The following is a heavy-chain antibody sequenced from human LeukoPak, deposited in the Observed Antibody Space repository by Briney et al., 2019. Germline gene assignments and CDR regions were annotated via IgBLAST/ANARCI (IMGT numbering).Heavy chain of an antibody. D-gene: IGHD1-14*01. J-gene: IGHJ3*02. V-gene: IGHV3-30*18. CDR1: GFTFNSYG. CDR3: AKDHNTNDAFDI. Sequence: PGRSLRLSCAASGFTFNSYGMHWVRQAPGKGLEWVAVISYDGSNKYYADSVKGRFTISRDNSKNTLYLQMNSLRAEDTAVYYCAKDHNTNDAFDIWGQGTMVTVSS. CDR2: ISYDGSNK.